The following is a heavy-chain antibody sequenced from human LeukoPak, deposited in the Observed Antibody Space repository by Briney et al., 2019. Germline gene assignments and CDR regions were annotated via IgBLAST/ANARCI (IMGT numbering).Heavy chain of an antibody. CDR2: ISYDGSNK. Sequence: GGSLRLSCAASGFTFSSYAMHWVRQAPGKGLEWVAVISYDGSNKYYADSVKGRFTISRDNSKNTLYLQMNRLRAEDTAVYYCARIISRTLGDAFDIWGQGTMVTVSS. J-gene: IGHJ3*02. V-gene: IGHV3-30-3*01. D-gene: IGHD3-10*01. CDR1: GFTFSSYA. CDR3: ARIISRTLGDAFDI.